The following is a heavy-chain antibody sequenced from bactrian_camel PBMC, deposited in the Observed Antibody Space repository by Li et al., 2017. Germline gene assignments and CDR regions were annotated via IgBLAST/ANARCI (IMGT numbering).Heavy chain of an antibody. Sequence: VQLVESGGGSVQAGGSLRLSCVASEYTYSTACMGWFRQAPGKERERVATIGSIGASTYYANSVKGRFTISRDNAKNTVYLQMNTLKSEDTALYYCATSVDGSPGYWGQGTQVTVS. CDR1: EYTYSTAC. D-gene: IGHD2*01. CDR3: ATSVDGSPGY. V-gene: IGHV3S40*01. CDR2: IGSIGAST. J-gene: IGHJ6*01.